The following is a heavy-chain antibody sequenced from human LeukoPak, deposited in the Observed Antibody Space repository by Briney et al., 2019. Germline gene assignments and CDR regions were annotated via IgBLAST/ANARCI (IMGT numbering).Heavy chain of an antibody. V-gene: IGHV4-4*02. CDR3: SRENGAFSPFGY. Sequence: SETLPLTFGVSGGSISNTNWRSWVRQPPGQGLEWIGEISLTGLTHNNPSLESRVTVSLDKSKNQLSLNLTSVTAADTAVYYCSRENGAFSPFGYWGQGT. CDR1: GGSISNTNW. CDR2: ISLTGLT. J-gene: IGHJ4*02. D-gene: IGHD2-8*01.